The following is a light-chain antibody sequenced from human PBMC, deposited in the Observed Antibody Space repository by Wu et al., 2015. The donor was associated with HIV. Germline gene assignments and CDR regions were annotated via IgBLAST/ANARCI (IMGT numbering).Light chain of an antibody. J-gene: IGKJ5*01. CDR1: QNVDNY. V-gene: IGKV3-11*01. CDR3: QQRRDWPLT. Sequence: IVLTQSPATLSFLRGERATLSCRASQNVDNYLAWHQQKPGQAPRLLIYDVSNRAKGIPARFTGSGSGTDFTLTITSLEPEDFAIYYCQQRRDWPLTFGQGTRLEIK. CDR2: DVS.